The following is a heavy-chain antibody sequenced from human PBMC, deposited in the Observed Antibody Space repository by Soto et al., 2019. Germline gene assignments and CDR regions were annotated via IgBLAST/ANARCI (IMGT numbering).Heavy chain of an antibody. CDR2: IDPSDSYT. Sequence: GERLKISCKGSGYSFTSYWISWVRQMPGKGLEWMGRIDPSDSYTNYSPSFQGHVTISADKSISTAYLQWSSLKASDTAMYYCARHDLGGSSYYYFDYWGQGTLVTVSS. J-gene: IGHJ4*02. V-gene: IGHV5-10-1*01. D-gene: IGHD2-15*01. CDR1: GYSFTSYW. CDR3: ARHDLGGSSYYYFDY.